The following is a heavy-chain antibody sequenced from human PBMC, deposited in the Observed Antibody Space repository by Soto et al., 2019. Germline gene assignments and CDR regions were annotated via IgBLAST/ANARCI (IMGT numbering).Heavy chain of an antibody. D-gene: IGHD2-2*01. CDR2: IYPGDSDT. J-gene: IGHJ4*02. CDR1: GYSFTSYW. CDR3: ARPGPYCSSTSCSYDY. V-gene: IGHV5-51*01. Sequence: GESLKISCKGSGYSFTSYWIGWVRQMPGKGLEWMGIIYPGDSDTRYSPSFQGQVTISADKSISTAYLQWSSLKASDTAMYYCARPGPYCSSTSCSYDYWGQGTLVTVSS.